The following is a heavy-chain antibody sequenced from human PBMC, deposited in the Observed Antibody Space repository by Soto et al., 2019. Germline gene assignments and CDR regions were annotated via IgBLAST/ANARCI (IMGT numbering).Heavy chain of an antibody. V-gene: IGHV3-48*01. J-gene: IGHJ6*03. D-gene: IGHD2-2*02. CDR1: GFTFSSYS. CDR2: ITSSSSTI. Sequence: GGSLRLSCAASGFTFSSYSLNWVRQAPGKGLEWVSYITSSSSTIYYADSVKGRFTISRDNAKNSLYLQMNSLRAEDTAVYYCARDRCSGTSCYMAYHYYYMDVWGKGTTVTVSS. CDR3: ARDRCSGTSCYMAYHYYYMDV.